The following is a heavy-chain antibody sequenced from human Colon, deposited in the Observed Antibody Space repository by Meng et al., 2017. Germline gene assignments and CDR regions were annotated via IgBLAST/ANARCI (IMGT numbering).Heavy chain of an antibody. Sequence: GESLKISCAASGFTFSSYSMNWVRQAPGKGLEWVSSISSSSSYIYYADSVKGRFTISRDNAKNSLYLQMNSLRAEGTAVYYCARANFGYWGQGTLVTVSS. CDR1: GFTFSSYS. V-gene: IGHV3-21*01. CDR3: ARANFGY. J-gene: IGHJ4*02. CDR2: ISSSSSYI.